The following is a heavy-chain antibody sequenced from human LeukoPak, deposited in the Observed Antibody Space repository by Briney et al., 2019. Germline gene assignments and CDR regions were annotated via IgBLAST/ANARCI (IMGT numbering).Heavy chain of an antibody. CDR1: GFTFSSYG. Sequence: QPGRSLSLSCAASGFTFSSYGMHWVRQAPGKGLEWVAVISYDGSNKYYADSVKGRFTISRDNSKNTLYLQMNSLRAEDTAVYYCAKDQAPRVVTATDYWGQGTLVTVSS. J-gene: IGHJ4*02. CDR2: ISYDGSNK. D-gene: IGHD2-21*02. CDR3: AKDQAPRVVTATDY. V-gene: IGHV3-30*18.